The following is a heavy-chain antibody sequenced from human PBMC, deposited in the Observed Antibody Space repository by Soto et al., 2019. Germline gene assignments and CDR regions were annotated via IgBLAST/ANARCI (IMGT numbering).Heavy chain of an antibody. V-gene: IGHV3-23*01. CDR3: AKSCSIFGVGLYCYAMDV. J-gene: IGHJ6*02. Sequence: PGGSLRLSCAASGFTFSSYAMSWVRQAPGKGLEWVSAISGSGGSTSYADSVKGRFTISRDNSKNTLYLQMNSLRAEDTAVYYCAKSCSIFGVGLYCYAMDVWGPGTSVTVSS. CDR1: GFTFSSYA. D-gene: IGHD3-3*01. CDR2: ISGSGGST.